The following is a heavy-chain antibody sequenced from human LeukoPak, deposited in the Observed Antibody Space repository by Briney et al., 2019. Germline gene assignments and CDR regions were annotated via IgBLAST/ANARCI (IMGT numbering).Heavy chain of an antibody. CDR3: ARHRPRGAFDI. Sequence: SSETLSLTCTVSGGSISSDYWSWIRQSPGKRLEWIGYIHYSGATNYSPSLKSRVTISVDTSKNQFSLRLTSVTAADTAVYYCARHRPRGAFDIWGQGTMVTVSS. CDR1: GGSISSDY. D-gene: IGHD6-25*01. V-gene: IGHV4-59*08. CDR2: IHYSGAT. J-gene: IGHJ3*02.